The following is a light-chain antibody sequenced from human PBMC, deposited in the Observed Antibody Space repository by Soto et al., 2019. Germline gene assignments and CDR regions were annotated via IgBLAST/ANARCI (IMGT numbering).Light chain of an antibody. CDR1: QSVSSGY. CDR2: GAS. J-gene: IGKJ5*01. V-gene: IGKV3-20*01. CDR3: QQYGTSEII. Sequence: EIVLTQSPGTLSLSPGERATLSCRASQSVSSGYLAWYQQKPGQAPRLLIYGASTRATGIPARFSGSGSGTDFTLTISRLETEDFAVFYCQQYGTSEIIFGQGTRLEIK.